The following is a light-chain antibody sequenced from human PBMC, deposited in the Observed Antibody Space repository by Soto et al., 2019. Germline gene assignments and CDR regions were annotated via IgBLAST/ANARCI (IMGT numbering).Light chain of an antibody. V-gene: IGKV3-15*01. CDR3: QQYDDWPPST. CDR1: ESVSSN. J-gene: IGKJ1*01. CDR2: GAS. Sequence: PGDRATLSCRASESVSSNVAWYQQKPGQTPRLLIYGASTRATGVPPRFSGSGSGTEFTLTISSLQSEDFAVYYCQQYDDWPPSTFGQGTKVDIK.